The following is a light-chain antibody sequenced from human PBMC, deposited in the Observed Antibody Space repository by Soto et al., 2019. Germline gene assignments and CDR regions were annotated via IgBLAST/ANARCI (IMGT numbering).Light chain of an antibody. CDR1: SRDIGFYNY. Sequence: QSALTQPASVSGSPGQSITISCTGTSRDIGFYNYVSWYQQHPGKAPKLIIYEVAKRPSGVSSRFSGSKSDNTASLTISGLQAEDEADYHCSSYTNTGTLYVFGTGTKLTVL. CDR2: EVA. V-gene: IGLV2-14*01. CDR3: SSYTNTGTLYV. J-gene: IGLJ1*01.